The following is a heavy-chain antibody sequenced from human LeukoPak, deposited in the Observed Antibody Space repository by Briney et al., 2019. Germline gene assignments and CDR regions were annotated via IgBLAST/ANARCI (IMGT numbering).Heavy chain of an antibody. CDR3: AKDLSLSSSWYLRAFDI. Sequence: PGGSLRLSCAASGFTFSSYAMSWVRQAPGKGLEWVSAISGSGGSTYYADSVKGRFTISRDNSKNTLYLQMNSLRAEDTAVYYCAKDLSLSSSWYLRAFDIWGQGTMVTVSS. CDR1: GFTFSSYA. V-gene: IGHV3-23*01. J-gene: IGHJ3*02. CDR2: ISGSGGST. D-gene: IGHD6-13*01.